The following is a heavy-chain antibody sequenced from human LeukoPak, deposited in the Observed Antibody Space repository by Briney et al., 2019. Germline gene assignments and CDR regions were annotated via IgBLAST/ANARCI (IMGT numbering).Heavy chain of an antibody. D-gene: IGHD1-1*01. CDR1: GFYFRGYS. J-gene: IGHJ6*03. Sequence: GGSLRLSRAASGFYFRGYSMNWVRQAPGKGLEWVSSINTGSTYMYYADSVKGRFTISRDNAKNSLHLQMYSLRAEDTAVYFCARVEATTGRNYHYYYMDVWGKGTTVTVSS. CDR2: INTGSTYM. CDR3: ARVEATTGRNYHYYYMDV. V-gene: IGHV3-21*01.